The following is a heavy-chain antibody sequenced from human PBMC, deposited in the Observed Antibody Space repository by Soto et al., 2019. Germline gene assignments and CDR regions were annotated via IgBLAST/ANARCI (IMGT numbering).Heavy chain of an antibody. J-gene: IGHJ4*02. Sequence: SVKVSCKASGYTFTSYGISWVRQAPGQGLEWMGWISAYNGNTNYAQKLQGRVTMTTDTSTSTAYMELRSLRSEDTAVYYCARSITMVRGVLNIFDYWGQGTLVTVSS. CDR1: GYTFTSYG. CDR3: ARSITMVRGVLNIFDY. D-gene: IGHD3-10*01. V-gene: IGHV1-18*04. CDR2: ISAYNGNT.